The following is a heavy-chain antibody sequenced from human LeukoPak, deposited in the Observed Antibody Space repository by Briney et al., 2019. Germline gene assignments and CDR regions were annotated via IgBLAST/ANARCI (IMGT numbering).Heavy chain of an antibody. V-gene: IGHV4-4*09. CDR2: IYTSGST. CDR3: ARSHFRGAAAGMPTYNWFDP. Sequence: SETLSLTCTVSGGSISSYYWSWIRQPPGKGLEWIGYIYTSGSTNYNPSLKSGVTISVDTSKNQFSLKLSSVTAADTAVYYCARSHFRGAAAGMPTYNWFDPWGQGTLVTVSS. D-gene: IGHD6-13*01. CDR1: GGSISSYY. J-gene: IGHJ5*02.